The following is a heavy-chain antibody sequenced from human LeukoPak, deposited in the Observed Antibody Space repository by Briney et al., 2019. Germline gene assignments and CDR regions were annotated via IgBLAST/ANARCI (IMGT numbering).Heavy chain of an antibody. D-gene: IGHD5-24*01. CDR3: TDGYNGGSGYYGMDV. V-gene: IGHV3-30*04. J-gene: IGHJ6*02. Sequence: GGSLRLSCAASGFTFSSYAMHWVRQAPGKGLEGVAVISYDGSNKYYAESVKGRFTISRDNSKNTLYLQMNGLRAEDTAVYYCTDGYNGGSGYYGMDVWGQGTTVTVSS. CDR2: ISYDGSNK. CDR1: GFTFSSYA.